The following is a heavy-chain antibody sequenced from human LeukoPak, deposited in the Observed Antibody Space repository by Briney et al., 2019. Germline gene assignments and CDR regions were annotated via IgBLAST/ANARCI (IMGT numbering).Heavy chain of an antibody. CDR1: GFTFSSYA. D-gene: IGHD2-15*01. CDR3: ARCCSGGSCYSGAFDI. Sequence: GGSLRLSCAASGFTFSSYAMSWVRQAPGKGLEWVSAISGSGGSTYYADSVKGRFTISRDNSKNTLYLQMNSLRAEDTAVYYCARCCSGGSCYSGAFDIWGQGTMVTVSS. V-gene: IGHV3-23*01. J-gene: IGHJ3*02. CDR2: ISGSGGST.